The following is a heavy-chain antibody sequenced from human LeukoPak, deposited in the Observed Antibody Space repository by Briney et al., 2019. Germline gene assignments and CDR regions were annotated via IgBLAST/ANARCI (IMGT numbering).Heavy chain of an antibody. CDR1: GYTFTTYW. CDR2: IYPTDSDT. J-gene: IGHJ4*02. D-gene: IGHD3-10*01. Sequence: GESLKISCKVSGYTFTTYWIGWVRQMPGKGLEWMGFIYPTDSDTRYSPSFQGQVTISADKSISTAYLQWSSLKASDTAMYYCARLRGQLAMDYWGQGTLVTVSS. CDR3: ARLRGQLAMDY. V-gene: IGHV5-51*01.